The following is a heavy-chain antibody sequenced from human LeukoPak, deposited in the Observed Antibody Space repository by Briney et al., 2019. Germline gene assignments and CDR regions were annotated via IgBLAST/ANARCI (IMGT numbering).Heavy chain of an antibody. D-gene: IGHD3-22*01. CDR3: AGHQTAYYYDSSGYLY. CDR1: GYTFTSYY. Sequence: GASVKVSCKASGYTFTSYYMHWVRQAPGQGLEWMGGIIPIFGTANYAQKFQGRVTITADESTSTAYMELSSLRSEDTAVYYCAGHQTAYYYDSSGYLYWGQGTLVTVSS. V-gene: IGHV1-69*13. J-gene: IGHJ4*02. CDR2: IIPIFGTA.